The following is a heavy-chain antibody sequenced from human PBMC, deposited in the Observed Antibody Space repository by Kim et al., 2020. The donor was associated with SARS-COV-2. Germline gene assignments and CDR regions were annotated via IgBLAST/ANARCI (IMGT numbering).Heavy chain of an antibody. V-gene: IGHV3-23*01. CDR3: AKSVVSYCSGGSCTRPDRDYYYGMDV. J-gene: IGHJ6*02. CDR2: ISGSGGST. Sequence: GGSLRLSCAASGFTFSSYAMSWVRQAPGKGLEWVSAISGSGGSTYYADSVKGRFTISRDNSKNTLYLQMNSLRAEDTAVYYCAKSVVSYCSGGSCTRPDRDYYYGMDVWGQGTTVTVSS. CDR1: GFTFSSYA. D-gene: IGHD2-15*01.